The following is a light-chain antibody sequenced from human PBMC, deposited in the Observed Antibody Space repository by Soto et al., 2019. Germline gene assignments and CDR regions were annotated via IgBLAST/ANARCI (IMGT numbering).Light chain of an antibody. Sequence: QSVLTQPASVSGSPGQSITISCTGTSSDVGGYNYVSWYQQHPGKAPKLMIYDVSNRPSGVSNRFPGSKSGNTASLTISGLQAEDEGDYYCSSYTSSSTLVVFGGGTKLTVL. CDR1: SSDVGGYNY. CDR2: DVS. CDR3: SSYTSSSTLVV. J-gene: IGLJ2*01. V-gene: IGLV2-14*01.